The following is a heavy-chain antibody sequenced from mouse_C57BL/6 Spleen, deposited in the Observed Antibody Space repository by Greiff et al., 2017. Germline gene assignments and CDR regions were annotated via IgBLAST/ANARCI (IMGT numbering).Heavy chain of an antibody. CDR1: GYTFTNYW. CDR2: LYPGGGYT. Sequence: LVESGAELVRPGTSVKMSCKASGYTFTNYWIGWAKQRPGHGLEWIGDLYPGGGYTNYNEKFKGKATLTADKSSSPAYMQFSSLTSEDSAIYDCARYYVSSYEGYFDYWGQGTTLTVSS. D-gene: IGHD1-1*01. CDR3: ARYYVSSYEGYFDY. V-gene: IGHV1-63*01. J-gene: IGHJ2*01.